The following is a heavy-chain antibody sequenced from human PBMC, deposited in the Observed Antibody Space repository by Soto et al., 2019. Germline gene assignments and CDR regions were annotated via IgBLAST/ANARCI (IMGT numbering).Heavy chain of an antibody. D-gene: IGHD6-13*01. Sequence: GASVKVSCKASGYTFTGYYMHWVRQAPGQGLEWMGWINPNSGGTNYAQKFQGRVTMTRDTSISTAYMELSRLRSDDTAVYYCARDLKVAAGTGFDYWGQGTLVTVSS. CDR2: INPNSGGT. CDR3: ARDLKVAAGTGFDY. CDR1: GYTFTGYY. V-gene: IGHV1-2*02. J-gene: IGHJ4*02.